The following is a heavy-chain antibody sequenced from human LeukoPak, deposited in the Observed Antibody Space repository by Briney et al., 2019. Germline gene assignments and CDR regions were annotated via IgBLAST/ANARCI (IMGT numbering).Heavy chain of an antibody. D-gene: IGHD6-13*01. CDR3: ATGSSWHTF. V-gene: IGHV3-7*01. J-gene: IGHJ4*02. CDR1: GFTFSRND. Sequence: GGSLRLSCAASGFTFSRNDMHWVRQAPGKGLEWVANIKQDGSEKYYVDSVKGRFTISRDNAKNSLQLQVSSLRAEDTAVYYCATGSSWHTFWGQGTLVTVSS. CDR2: IKQDGSEK.